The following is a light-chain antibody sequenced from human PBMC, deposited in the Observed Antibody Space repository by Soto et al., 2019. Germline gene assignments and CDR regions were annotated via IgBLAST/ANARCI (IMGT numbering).Light chain of an antibody. J-gene: IGKJ1*01. V-gene: IGKV3-20*01. CDR2: GAS. CDR3: QQYGSSPRT. Sequence: EIVMTQSPATLSVSPGERATLSCRASQSVSSDSAWYHQKPGQAPRLLIFGASTRAAGFPDRFSGSGSGTDFTLTISRLEPEDFAVYYCQQYGSSPRTFGQGTKVDI. CDR1: QSVSSD.